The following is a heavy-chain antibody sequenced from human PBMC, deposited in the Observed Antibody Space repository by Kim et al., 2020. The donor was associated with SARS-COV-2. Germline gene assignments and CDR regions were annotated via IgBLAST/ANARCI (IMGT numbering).Heavy chain of an antibody. V-gene: IGHV1-69*13. Sequence: SVKVSCKASGGTFSSYAISWVRQAPGQGLEWMGGIIPIFGTANYAQKFHGRVTITADESTSTAYMELSSLRTEDTAGYYCARELPRVSANLKGGPYRFD. CDR1: GGTFSSYA. CDR3: ARELPRVSANLKGGPYRFD. J-gene: IGHJ5*01. CDR2: IIPIFGTA. D-gene: IGHD1-1*01.